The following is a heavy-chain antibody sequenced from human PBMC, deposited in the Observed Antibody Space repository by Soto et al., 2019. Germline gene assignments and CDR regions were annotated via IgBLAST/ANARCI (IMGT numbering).Heavy chain of an antibody. D-gene: IGHD3-10*01. CDR2: MNQDGSEI. CDR1: GFTFSSYL. CDR3: ARGRSLLWFGEP. V-gene: IGHV3-7*01. J-gene: IGHJ4*02. Sequence: EVQLVESGGGLVQPGGSLKLSCAASGFTFSSYLMSWVRQAPGKGLEWVANMNQDGSEIYYVDSARGRFTISRDNAENSLYLQMNSLRAEDTAVYYCARGRSLLWFGEPRGQGTLVTVSS.